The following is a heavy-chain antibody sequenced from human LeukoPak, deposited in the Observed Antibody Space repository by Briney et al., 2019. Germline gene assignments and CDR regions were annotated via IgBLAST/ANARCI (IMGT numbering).Heavy chain of an antibody. CDR1: GFTFSSYG. V-gene: IGHV3-30*02. J-gene: IGHJ4*02. D-gene: IGHD6-6*01. CDR2: IRYDGSNK. Sequence: GGSLRLSCAASGFTFSSYGMHWVRQAPGKGLEWVAFIRYDGSNKYYADSVKGRFTISRDNSKNTLYLQMNSLRAEDTAVYYCAKSRKIAARPGSGVDYWGQGTLVTVSS. CDR3: AKSRKIAARPGSGVDY.